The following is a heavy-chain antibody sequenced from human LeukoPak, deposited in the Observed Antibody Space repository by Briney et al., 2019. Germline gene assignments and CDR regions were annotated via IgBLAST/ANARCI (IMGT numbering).Heavy chain of an antibody. Sequence: GASVKVSCKASGFAFTSFDINWVRQATGQGLEWMGYRNPDSGNSDYAQKFQGRVTITTDTSTRTAYMELRGLRSEDTAVYYCARETFDIWGQGTMVTVSS. V-gene: IGHV1-8*01. CDR1: GFAFTSFD. CDR2: RNPDSGNS. J-gene: IGHJ3*02. CDR3: ARETFDI.